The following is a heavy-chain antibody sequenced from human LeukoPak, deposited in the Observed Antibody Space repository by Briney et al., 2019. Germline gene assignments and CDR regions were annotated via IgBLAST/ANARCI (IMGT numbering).Heavy chain of an antibody. Sequence: GGSLRLSCAASGFPFNTYNMNWVRQAPGKGLEWVSSISSSYIYYADSVKGRFTISRDNAKNSLYLQMNSLRAEDTAVYYCASSSWYRPHFDYWGQGTLVTVSS. J-gene: IGHJ4*02. CDR1: GFPFNTYN. CDR3: ASSSWYRPHFDY. D-gene: IGHD6-13*01. V-gene: IGHV3-21*01. CDR2: ISSSYI.